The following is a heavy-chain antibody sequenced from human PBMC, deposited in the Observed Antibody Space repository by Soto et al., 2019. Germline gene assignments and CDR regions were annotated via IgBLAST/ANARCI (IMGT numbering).Heavy chain of an antibody. D-gene: IGHD7-27*01. J-gene: IGHJ4*02. CDR2: MNADSGNT. Sequence: ASXKVSCKASGYTFTTFDINWMRQAPGQWLEWLGWMNADSGNTGYAQKFQGRVTLTRSTSISTAYMELNSLTSEDTAVYYCARNKRETGDFDYWGQGTLVTVSS. CDR1: GYTFTTFD. V-gene: IGHV1-8*01. CDR3: ARNKRETGDFDY.